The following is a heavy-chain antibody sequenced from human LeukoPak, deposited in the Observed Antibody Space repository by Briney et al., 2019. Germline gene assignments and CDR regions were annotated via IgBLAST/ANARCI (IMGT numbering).Heavy chain of an antibody. CDR3: ARFGFRGSSWYYLGY. Sequence: GGSLRLSCAAPGFTFSSYWMSWVRQAPGKGLEWVANIKQDGSEKYYVDSVKGRFTISRDNAKNSLYLQMNSLRAEDTAVYYCARFGFRGSSWYYLGYWGQGTLVTVSS. V-gene: IGHV3-7*01. D-gene: IGHD6-13*01. CDR2: IKQDGSEK. J-gene: IGHJ4*02. CDR1: GFTFSSYW.